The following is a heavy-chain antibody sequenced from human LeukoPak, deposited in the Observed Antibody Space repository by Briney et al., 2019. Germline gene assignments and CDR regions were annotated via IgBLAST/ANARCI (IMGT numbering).Heavy chain of an antibody. V-gene: IGHV1-69*05. CDR2: IIPIFGTA. CDR3: ARGSYSYGSAFDI. D-gene: IGHD5-18*01. Sequence: SVKVSCKASGGTFSSYAISWVRQAPGQGLEWMGRIIPIFGTANYAQKFQGRVTITTDESTSTAYMELSSLRSEDTAVYYCARGSYSYGSAFDIWGQGTMVTVSS. J-gene: IGHJ3*02. CDR1: GGTFSSYA.